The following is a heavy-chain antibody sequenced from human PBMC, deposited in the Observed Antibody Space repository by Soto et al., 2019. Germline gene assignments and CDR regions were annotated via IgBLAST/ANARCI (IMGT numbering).Heavy chain of an antibody. J-gene: IGHJ6*02. Sequence: EVQLVESGGGLVQPGGSLRLSCAASGFTFSSYDMHWVRQATGKGLEWVSAIGTAGDTYYPGSVKGRFTISRENAKNSLYLQMNSLRAGDTAVYYCARARAAQERGVPARYYYYGMDVWGQGTTVTVSS. V-gene: IGHV3-13*04. CDR2: IGTAGDT. D-gene: IGHD2-2*01. CDR1: GFTFSSYD. CDR3: ARARAAQERGVPARYYYYGMDV.